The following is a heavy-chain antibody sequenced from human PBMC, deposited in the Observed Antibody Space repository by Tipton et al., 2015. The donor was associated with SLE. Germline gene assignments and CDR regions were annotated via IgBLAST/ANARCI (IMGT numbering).Heavy chain of an antibody. CDR2: INHSGST. D-gene: IGHD3-3*01. CDR1: GGSFSDYY. V-gene: IGHV4-34*01. Sequence: TLSLTCSVYGGSFSDYYWTWIRQPPGKGLEWIGAINHSGSTSYNPSLQSRVTTSIDTSKKQFSLKLSSVTAADTAVYYCARDRSAYYPYWYFDLWGRGTLVTVSS. CDR3: ARDRSAYYPYWYFDL. J-gene: IGHJ2*01.